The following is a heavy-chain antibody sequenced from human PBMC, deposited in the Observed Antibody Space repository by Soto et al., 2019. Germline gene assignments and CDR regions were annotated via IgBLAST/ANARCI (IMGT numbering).Heavy chain of an antibody. V-gene: IGHV3-33*01. Sequence: QVQLVESGGGVVQPGRSLRLSCAASGFTFSSYGMHWVRQAPGKGLEWVAVIWYDGSNKYYADSVKGRFTISRDNSKNTLDLQMNRLRAEDTAVYYCARGGSYFYYYSGMDVWGQGTTVTVSS. CDR2: IWYDGSNK. D-gene: IGHD1-26*01. CDR3: ARGGSYFYYYSGMDV. CDR1: GFTFSSYG. J-gene: IGHJ6*02.